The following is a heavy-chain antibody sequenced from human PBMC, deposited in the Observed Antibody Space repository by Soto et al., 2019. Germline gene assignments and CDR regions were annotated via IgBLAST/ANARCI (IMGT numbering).Heavy chain of an antibody. Sequence: SETLSLTCTVSGGSISSYYWSWIRQPPGKGLEWIGYIYYSGSTNYNPSLKSRVTISVDTSKNQFSLKLSSVTAADTAVYYCARGERPDLRFLEWLLPLDYYYGMDVWGQGTTVTVSS. CDR3: ARGERPDLRFLEWLLPLDYYYGMDV. V-gene: IGHV4-59*01. CDR2: IYYSGST. J-gene: IGHJ6*02. CDR1: GGSISSYY. D-gene: IGHD3-3*01.